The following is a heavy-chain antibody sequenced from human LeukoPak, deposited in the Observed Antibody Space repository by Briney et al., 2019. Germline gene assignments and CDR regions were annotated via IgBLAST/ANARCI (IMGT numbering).Heavy chain of an antibody. CDR1: GFTFSSYG. V-gene: IGHV3-33*01. Sequence: GRSLRLSCAASGFTFSSYGMHWVRQAPGKGLEWVAVIWYDGSNKYYADSVKGRFTISRDNSKNTLYLQMNSLRAEDTAVYYCASEGDSSGYQDHDFDIWGQGTMVTVSS. CDR2: IWYDGSNK. D-gene: IGHD3-22*01. CDR3: ASEGDSSGYQDHDFDI. J-gene: IGHJ3*02.